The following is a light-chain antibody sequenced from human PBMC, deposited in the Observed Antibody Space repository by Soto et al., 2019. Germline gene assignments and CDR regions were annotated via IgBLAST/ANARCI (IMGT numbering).Light chain of an antibody. CDR2: GAS. J-gene: IGKJ3*01. Sequence: EIVMTQSPATLSVSPGERATLSCRASQSVSSNLAWYQQKPGQAPRLLIYGASTRATGIPARFSGSGSGTEFTLTISSLQSEDFAVNYCQQYNHWPPLFSFGPGTKVDIK. V-gene: IGKV3-15*01. CDR1: QSVSSN. CDR3: QQYNHWPPLFS.